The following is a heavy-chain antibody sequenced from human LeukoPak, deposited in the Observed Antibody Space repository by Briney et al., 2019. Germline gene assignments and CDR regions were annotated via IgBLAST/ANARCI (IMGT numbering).Heavy chain of an antibody. J-gene: IGHJ4*02. D-gene: IGHD2-15*01. CDR1: GFPFSSYA. Sequence: GSLRLSFAASGFPFSSYAMTWVRQAPVKGLEWLSVVTDTGGNTYHADSVKGRFTISRDNSKNTVYLEMNSLRVEDTAVYYCAKGTVRSCSGPSCYPLDSWGQGTLVTVSS. V-gene: IGHV3-23*01. CDR2: VTDTGGNT. CDR3: AKGTVRSCSGPSCYPLDS.